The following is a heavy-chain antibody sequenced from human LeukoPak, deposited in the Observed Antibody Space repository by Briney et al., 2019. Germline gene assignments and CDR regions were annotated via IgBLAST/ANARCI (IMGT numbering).Heavy chain of an antibody. J-gene: IGHJ4*02. Sequence: PGGSLRLSCTPSGFTVTNYEMSWVRQAPGKGLEWISYIDASGNTRSYADSVKGRFTISRDYAWNSLDLQMNSLRAEDTAVYYCARGFTLGAYLDYWGQGTLVTVSS. CDR2: IDASGNTR. CDR1: GFTVTNYE. V-gene: IGHV3-48*03. D-gene: IGHD3-16*01. CDR3: ARGFTLGAYLDY.